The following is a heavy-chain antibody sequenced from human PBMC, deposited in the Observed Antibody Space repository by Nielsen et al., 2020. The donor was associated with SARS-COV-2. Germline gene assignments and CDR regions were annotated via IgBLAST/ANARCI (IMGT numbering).Heavy chain of an antibody. Sequence: GESLKISCAASGFTVSSNYMSWVRQAPGKGLEWVSVIYSGGSTYYADSVKGRFTISRHNSKNTLYLQMNSLRAEDTAVYYCARGVRDPLYYYGMDVWGQGTTVTVSS. D-gene: IGHD1-1*01. V-gene: IGHV3-53*04. CDR3: ARGVRDPLYYYGMDV. J-gene: IGHJ6*02. CDR1: GFTVSSNY. CDR2: IYSGGST.